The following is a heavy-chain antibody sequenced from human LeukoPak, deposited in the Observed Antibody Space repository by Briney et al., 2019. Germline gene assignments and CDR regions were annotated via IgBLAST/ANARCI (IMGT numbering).Heavy chain of an antibody. CDR2: IIPIFGTA. D-gene: IGHD5-18*01. CDR1: GGTFSSYA. CDR3: ARGSLYSYGPYYFDY. Sequence: ASVKVSCKASGGTFSSYAISWVRQAPGQGLELMGGIIPIFGTANYAQKFQGRVTITADKSTSTAYMELSSLRSEDTAVYYCARGSLYSYGPYYFDYWGQGTLVTVSS. V-gene: IGHV1-69*06. J-gene: IGHJ4*02.